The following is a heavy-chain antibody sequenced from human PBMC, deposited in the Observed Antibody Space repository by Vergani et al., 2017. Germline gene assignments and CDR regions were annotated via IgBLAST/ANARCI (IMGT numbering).Heavy chain of an antibody. J-gene: IGHJ5*02. CDR2: ISPDGSDK. Sequence: QEQLVESGGGMVQPGSSLRLSCAASESTFRRYYYHWVRQVPGKGLEWVALISPDGSDKFYADSVTGRFTISRDNYKNTLSLKLSGLRPDDTAIYYCARGGPYNWVNCRWLDHWGQGTLVTVSS. CDR1: ESTFRRYY. D-gene: IGHD1-20*01. CDR3: ARGGPYNWVNCRWLDH. V-gene: IGHV3-30-3*01.